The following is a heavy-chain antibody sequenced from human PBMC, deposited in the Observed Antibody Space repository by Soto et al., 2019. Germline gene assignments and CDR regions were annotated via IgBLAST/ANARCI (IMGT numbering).Heavy chain of an antibody. D-gene: IGHD3-3*01. CDR1: GFTFTFYA. V-gene: IGHV3-48*03. CDR3: AREVTVFGVIIPTPMDV. CDR2: ISGSGTTI. Sequence: GGSLRLSCAASGFTFTFYAMSWVRQAPGKGLEWISYISGSGTTIYYADSVKGRFTISRDNAKKSLYLQMNSLRAEDTAVYYCAREVTVFGVIIPTPMDVWGQGTTVTVSS. J-gene: IGHJ6*02.